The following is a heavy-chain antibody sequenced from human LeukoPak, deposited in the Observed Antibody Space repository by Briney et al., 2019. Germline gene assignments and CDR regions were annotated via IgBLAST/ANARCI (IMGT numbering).Heavy chain of an antibody. CDR3: ARVYGGNSFRLPYYFDY. J-gene: IGHJ4*02. Sequence: SETLSLTCAVYGGSFSGYYWSWIRQPPGKGLEWIGEINHSGSTNYNPSLKSRVTISVDTSKNQFSLKLSSVTAADTAVYYCARVYGGNSFRLPYYFDYWGQGIPVTVSS. D-gene: IGHD4-17*01. CDR1: GGSFSGYY. V-gene: IGHV4-34*01. CDR2: INHSGST.